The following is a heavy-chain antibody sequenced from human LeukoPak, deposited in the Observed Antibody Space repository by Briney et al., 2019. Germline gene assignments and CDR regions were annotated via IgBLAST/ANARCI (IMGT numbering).Heavy chain of an antibody. J-gene: IGHJ4*02. V-gene: IGHV1-69*05. CDR2: IIPIFGTA. D-gene: IGHD3-22*01. CDR3: ARLYSYYYDSSGYPDY. CDR1: GGTFSSYA. Sequence: SVKVSCKASGGTFSSYAISWVRQAPGQGLEWMGRIIPIFGTANYAQKFQGRVTITTDESTSTAYMELSSLRSEDTAVYYYARLYSYYYDSSGYPDYWGQGTLVTVSS.